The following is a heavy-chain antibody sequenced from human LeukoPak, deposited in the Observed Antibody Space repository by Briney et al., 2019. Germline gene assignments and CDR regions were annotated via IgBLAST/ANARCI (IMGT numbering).Heavy chain of an antibody. CDR3: AKGTYPWELLFGY. V-gene: IGHV3-43*02. CDR1: GFTFDDYA. CDR2: ISGDGGST. J-gene: IGHJ4*02. D-gene: IGHD1-26*01. Sequence: GGSLRLSCAATGFTFDDYAMHWLRQAPGKGLEWVSLISGDGGSTYYADSVKGRFTISRDNSKNSLYLQMNSLRTEDTALYYCAKGTYPWELLFGYWGQGTLVTVSS.